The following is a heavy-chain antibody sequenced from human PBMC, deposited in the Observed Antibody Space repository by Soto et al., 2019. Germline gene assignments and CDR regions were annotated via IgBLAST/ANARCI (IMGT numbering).Heavy chain of an antibody. Sequence: GGSLRLSCAASGFTFSSYAMSWVRQAPGKGLEWVSAISGSGGSTYYADSLKGRFTISRDNSKNTLYLQMNSLRAEDTAVYYCAKDVRYSGSFYFFDPWGQGTLVTVSS. J-gene: IGHJ5*02. CDR1: GFTFSSYA. V-gene: IGHV3-23*01. CDR2: ISGSGGST. CDR3: AKDVRYSGSFYFFDP. D-gene: IGHD1-26*01.